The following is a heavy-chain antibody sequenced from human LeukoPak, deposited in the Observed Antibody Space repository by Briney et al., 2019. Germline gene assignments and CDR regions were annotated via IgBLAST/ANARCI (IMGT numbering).Heavy chain of an antibody. CDR1: GFPFSGSA. D-gene: IGHD3-16*02. CDR2: ISYSGANS. Sequence: GGSLRLPCAPSGFPFSGSAMRWVRPAPGGGREWVSLISYSGANSYYTASVRGRFTIYRDNFKDTLFLQMNSLRAEDTAIYYCARDMQLSTWGRGTMVTVSS. V-gene: IGHV3-23*01. CDR3: ARDMQLST. J-gene: IGHJ3*01.